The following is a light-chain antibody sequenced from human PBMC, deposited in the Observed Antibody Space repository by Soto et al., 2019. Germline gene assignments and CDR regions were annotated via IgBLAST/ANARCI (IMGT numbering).Light chain of an antibody. Sequence: QSALTQPASVSASTGQSITISCTETNSDIGTLNSVSWYQQFPGKAPKLMIFGVSDRPSGVSTRFSGSKFGNTAFLYISGLQAEDASDYYCSSYTSSRTYVFGSGTKVTV. CDR1: NSDIGTLNS. CDR2: GVS. CDR3: SSYTSSRTYV. J-gene: IGLJ1*01. V-gene: IGLV2-14*01.